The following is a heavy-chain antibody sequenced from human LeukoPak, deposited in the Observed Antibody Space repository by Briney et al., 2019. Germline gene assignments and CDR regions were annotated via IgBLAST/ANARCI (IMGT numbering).Heavy chain of an antibody. J-gene: IGHJ5*02. V-gene: IGHV4-34*01. Sequence: SETLSLTCAVYGVSFSGYYWTWIRQPPGKGLEWIGSIYDSGSTYYNPSLKSRVTISVDTSKNQFSLKLNSVTAADTAVYYCARHYGPWGQGTLVTVSS. CDR3: ARHYGP. CDR2: IYDSGST. D-gene: IGHD3-16*01. CDR1: GVSFSGYY.